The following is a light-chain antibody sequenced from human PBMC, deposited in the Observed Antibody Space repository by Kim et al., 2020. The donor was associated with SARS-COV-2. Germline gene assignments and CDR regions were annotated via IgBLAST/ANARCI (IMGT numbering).Light chain of an antibody. J-gene: IGKJ5*01. CDR1: QSVSSY. CDR3: QQRSNCLST. Sequence: EIVLTQSPATLSLSPGERATLSCRASQSVSSYLAWYQQKPGQAPRLLIYDASNRATGIPARFSGSGSGTDFTLTISSLEPEDFAVYYCQQRSNCLSTFGQGTRLEIK. CDR2: DAS. V-gene: IGKV3-11*01.